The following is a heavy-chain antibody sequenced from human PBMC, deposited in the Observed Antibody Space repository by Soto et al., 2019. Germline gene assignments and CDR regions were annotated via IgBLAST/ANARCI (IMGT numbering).Heavy chain of an antibody. CDR1: GFTFSSYA. J-gene: IGHJ4*02. CDR2: ISGSGGST. D-gene: IGHD6-13*01. V-gene: IGHV3-23*01. Sequence: GGSLRVSCAASGFTFSSYAMSWGRQAPGKGLEWVSAISGSGGSTYYADSVKGRFTISRDNSKNTLYLQMNSLRAEDTAVYYCVYSSSWPYFDYWGQGTLVTVSS. CDR3: VYSSSWPYFDY.